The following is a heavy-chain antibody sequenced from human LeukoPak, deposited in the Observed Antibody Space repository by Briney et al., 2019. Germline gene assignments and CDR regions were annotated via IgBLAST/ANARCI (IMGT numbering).Heavy chain of an antibody. D-gene: IGHD2-2*01. CDR2: IYYSGST. J-gene: IGHJ2*01. V-gene: IGHV4-59*01. CDR3: ARDPVDQPYWFFDL. Sequence: SETLSLTCTVSGGSISGSYWNWIRQPPGKGLEWIGYIYYSGSTNYNPSLKSRVTISVDTSKKQFSLKLTSVTAADTAVYYCARDPVDQPYWFFDLWGRGTLVTVSS. CDR1: GGSISGSY.